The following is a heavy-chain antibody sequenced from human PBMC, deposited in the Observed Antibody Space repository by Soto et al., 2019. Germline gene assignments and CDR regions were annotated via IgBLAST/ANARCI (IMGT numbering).Heavy chain of an antibody. J-gene: IGHJ6*02. Sequence: GSLRLSCAASGFTFSSYWMSWVRQAPGKGLEWVANIKQDGSEKYYVDSVKGRFTISRDNAKNSLYLQMNSLRAEDTAVYYCARAGPRETYYYDSSGYYDSNEYYYYGMDVWGQGTTVTVSS. V-gene: IGHV3-7*01. CDR3: ARAGPRETYYYDSSGYYDSNEYYYYGMDV. CDR2: IKQDGSEK. CDR1: GFTFSSYW. D-gene: IGHD3-22*01.